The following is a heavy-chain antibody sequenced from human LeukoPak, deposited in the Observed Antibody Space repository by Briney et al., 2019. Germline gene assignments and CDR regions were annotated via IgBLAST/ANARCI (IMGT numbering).Heavy chain of an antibody. Sequence: ASVKVSCKASGYTFTSYDINWVRQATGQGLEWMGWMNPNSGNTGYAQKFQGRVTMTEDTSTDTAYMELSSLRSEDTAVYYCATIRFGEYTTPGFSPDYWGQGTLVTVSS. CDR2: MNPNSGNT. V-gene: IGHV1-8*02. CDR3: ATIRFGEYTTPGFSPDY. CDR1: GYTFTSYD. D-gene: IGHD3-10*01. J-gene: IGHJ4*02.